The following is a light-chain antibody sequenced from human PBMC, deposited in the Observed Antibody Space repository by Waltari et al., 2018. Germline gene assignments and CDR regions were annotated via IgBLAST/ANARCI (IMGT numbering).Light chain of an antibody. CDR2: EVS. Sequence: SALPPPPPGSGCPGQRITIPSTGTRRAVGGLTYFAWYQQHPGKAPKPMIYEVSNRPSGVSNRFSGSKSGNTASLTISGLQAEDEADYYCSSYTSSSTQVFGGGTKLTVL. CDR3: SSYTSSSTQV. V-gene: IGLV2-14*01. CDR1: RRAVGGLTY. J-gene: IGLJ3*02.